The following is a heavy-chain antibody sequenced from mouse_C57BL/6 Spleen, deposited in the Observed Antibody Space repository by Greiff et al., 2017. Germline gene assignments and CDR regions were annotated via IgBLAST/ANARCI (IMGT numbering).Heavy chain of an antibody. V-gene: IGHV1-54*01. D-gene: IGHD1-1*01. CDR2: INPGSGGT. J-gene: IGHJ2*01. CDR1: GYAFTNYL. Sequence: QVQLQQSGAELVRPGTSVKVSCKASGYAFTNYLIEWVKQRPGQGLEWIGVINPGSGGTNYNEKFKGKATLTADKSSSTAYMQLSSLTSEDSAVYFCARNDYGSSYAFDYGGQGTTLTVAS. CDR3: ARNDYGSSYAFDY.